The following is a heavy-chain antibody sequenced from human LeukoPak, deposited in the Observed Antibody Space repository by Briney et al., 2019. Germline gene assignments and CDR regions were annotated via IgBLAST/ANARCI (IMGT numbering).Heavy chain of an antibody. V-gene: IGHV3-30*02. D-gene: IGHD3-3*01. J-gene: IGHJ4*02. CDR1: GFTFSSYG. CDR2: IRYDGSNK. CDR3: AKAPKDFWSGYFDY. Sequence: GGSLRLSCAASGFTFSSYGMHWVRQAPGKGLEWVAFIRYDGSNKYYADSVKGRFTISRDNSKNTLYLQMNSLRAEDTAVYYCAKAPKDFWSGYFDYWGQGTLVTVSS.